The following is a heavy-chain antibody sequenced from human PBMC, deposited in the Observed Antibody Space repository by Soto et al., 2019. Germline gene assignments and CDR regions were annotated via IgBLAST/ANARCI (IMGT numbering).Heavy chain of an antibody. J-gene: IGHJ5*02. CDR2: ISSSSSYI. V-gene: IGHV3-21*01. CDR1: GFTFSSYS. CDR3: AREGYSSGWDNWFDP. D-gene: IGHD6-19*01. Sequence: GGSLRLSCAASGFTFSSYSMNWVRQAPGKGLEWVSSISSSSSYIYYADSVKGRFTISRDNAKNSLYLQMNSLRAEDTAVYYCAREGYSSGWDNWFDPWGQGTLVTVSS.